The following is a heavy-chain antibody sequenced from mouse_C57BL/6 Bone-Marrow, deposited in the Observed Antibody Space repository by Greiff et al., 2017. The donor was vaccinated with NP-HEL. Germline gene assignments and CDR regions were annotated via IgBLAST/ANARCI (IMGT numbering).Heavy chain of an antibody. Sequence: QVQLHHTLTYLMKPGASVKLSCKATGYTFTGYWIEWVKQRPGHGLEWIGEILPGSGSTNYNEKFKGKATFTADTSSNTAYMQLSSLTTEDSAIYYCARAGELGPFDYWGQGTTLTVSS. CDR1: GYTFTGYW. CDR3: ARAGELGPFDY. J-gene: IGHJ2*01. CDR2: ILPGSGST. D-gene: IGHD4-1*01. V-gene: IGHV1-9*01.